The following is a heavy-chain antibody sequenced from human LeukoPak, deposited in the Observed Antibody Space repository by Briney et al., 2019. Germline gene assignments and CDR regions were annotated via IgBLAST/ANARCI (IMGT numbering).Heavy chain of an antibody. CDR1: GGSISSYY. J-gene: IGHJ6*02. CDR3: ARGLRVRGVTYYYYYGMDV. D-gene: IGHD3-10*01. CDR2: IYYSGST. Sequence: SETLSLTCTVSGGSISSYYWSWIRQPPGKGVEWIGYIYYSGSTNYNPSLKSRVTISVDTSKNQFSLKLSSVTAADTAVYYCARGLRVRGVTYYYYYGMDVWGQGTTVTVSS. V-gene: IGHV4-59*08.